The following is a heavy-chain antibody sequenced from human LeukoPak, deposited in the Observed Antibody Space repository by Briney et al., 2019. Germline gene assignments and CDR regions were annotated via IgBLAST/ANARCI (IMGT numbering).Heavy chain of an antibody. V-gene: IGHV3-30-3*01. D-gene: IGHD3-22*01. CDR3: AREVLQNYDSSGYVRGEFDY. CDR1: GFTFSSNA. J-gene: IGHJ4*02. CDR2: ISYDGSNK. Sequence: PGGSLRLSCAASGFTFSSNAIHWVRQAPGKGLEWVAVISYDGSNKYYADSVKGRFTISRDNSKNTLYLQMNSLRAEDTAVYYCAREVLQNYDSSGYVRGEFDYWGQGTLVTVSS.